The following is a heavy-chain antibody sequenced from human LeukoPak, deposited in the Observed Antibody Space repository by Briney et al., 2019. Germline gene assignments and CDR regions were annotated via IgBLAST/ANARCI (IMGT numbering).Heavy chain of an antibody. CDR3: ARGGSSSWYGNHLTWFDP. J-gene: IGHJ5*02. V-gene: IGHV4-4*07. Sequence: SETLSLTCTVSGGSISSYYWSWIRQPAGKGLEWIGHIYTSGSTNYNPSLKSRVTMSVDTSKNQFSLKLSSVTAADTAVYYCARGGSSSWYGNHLTWFDPWGQGTLVTVSS. CDR1: GGSISSYY. D-gene: IGHD6-13*01. CDR2: IYTSGST.